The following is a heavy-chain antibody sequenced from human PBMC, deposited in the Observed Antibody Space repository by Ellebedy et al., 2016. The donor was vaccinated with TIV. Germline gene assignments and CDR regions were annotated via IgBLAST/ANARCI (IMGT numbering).Heavy chain of an antibody. J-gene: IGHJ3*01. Sequence: PGGSLRLSCTASGFTLSNWWMSWVRQAPGTGLEWVAHIDQDGSGRYYVGSVRGRFTISRDNAKNSLYLKMNSLSSADTAVYYCASEAFNYNSLHALDLWGQGTMVIVSS. V-gene: IGHV3-7*01. CDR1: GFTLSNWW. D-gene: IGHD3-9*01. CDR3: ASEAFNYNSLHALDL. CDR2: IDQDGSGR.